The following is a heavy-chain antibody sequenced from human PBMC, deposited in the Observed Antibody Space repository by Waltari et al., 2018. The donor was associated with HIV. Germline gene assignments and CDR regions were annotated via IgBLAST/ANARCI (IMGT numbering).Heavy chain of an antibody. V-gene: IGHV1-8*01. CDR3: SRGRGYSYGYSDL. D-gene: IGHD5-18*01. Sequence: QVQLVQSGAEVRKPGASVKVSCKASGYTFTNYDINWVRQAPGQGLELMGWINPNSGNTGYAQKFQGRVTMTRDTSRSTAYMELTSLTSEDTAVYHCSRGRGYSYGYSDLWGQGTLVTVSS. CDR2: INPNSGNT. CDR1: GYTFTNYD. J-gene: IGHJ4*02.